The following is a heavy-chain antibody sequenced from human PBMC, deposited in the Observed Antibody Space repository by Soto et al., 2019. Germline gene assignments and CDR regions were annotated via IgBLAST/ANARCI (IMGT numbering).Heavy chain of an antibody. V-gene: IGHV4-31*03. CDR1: GGSISSGGYY. J-gene: IGHJ4*02. CDR2: IYYSGST. CDR3: ASSPIGAPSDD. Sequence: SETLSLTCTVSGGSISSGGYYWSWIRQHPGKGLEWIGYIYYSGSTYYNPSLKSRVTISVDTSKNQFSLKLSSVTAAGTAVYYCASSPIGAPSDDWGQGTLVTVSS.